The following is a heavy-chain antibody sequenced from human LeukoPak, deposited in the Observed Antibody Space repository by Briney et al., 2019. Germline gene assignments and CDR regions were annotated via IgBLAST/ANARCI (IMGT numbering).Heavy chain of an antibody. CDR3: ARVARYDFWSGYYGSGPDY. Sequence: PSETLSLTCTVSGVSISSGGYYWSWIRQHPGKGLEWIGYIYYSGSTYYNPSLKSRVTISVDTSKNQFSLKLSSVTAADTAVYYCARVARYDFWSGYYGSGPDYWGQGTLVTVSS. J-gene: IGHJ4*02. V-gene: IGHV4-31*03. CDR1: GVSISSGGYY. CDR2: IYYSGST. D-gene: IGHD3-3*01.